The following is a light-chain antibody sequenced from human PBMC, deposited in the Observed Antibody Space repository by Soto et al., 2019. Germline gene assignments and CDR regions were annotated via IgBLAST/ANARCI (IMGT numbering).Light chain of an antibody. CDR3: SSYTSNTTVL. J-gene: IGLJ2*01. V-gene: IGLV2-14*01. CDR1: SSDVGGYNY. CDR2: EVS. Sequence: QSALTQPASVSGSPGQSIIISCTGTSSDVGGYNYVSWYQQHPGKAPKLMIYEVSNRPSGVSNRFSGSKSGNTASLTISGLQAEDEADYYCSSYTSNTTVLFGGGTKLTVL.